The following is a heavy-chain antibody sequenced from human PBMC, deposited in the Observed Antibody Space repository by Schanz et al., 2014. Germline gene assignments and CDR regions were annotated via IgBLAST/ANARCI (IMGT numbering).Heavy chain of an antibody. Sequence: QLQLQESGPGLVKPSETLSLTCTVSGGSISSSNHYWGWIRQPPGKGLEWIVYIYYSGSTYYNPSLKSRVTISVDTPKNQFSLKLSSVTAADTAVYYCARGGRTTYNYYYGMDVWGQGTTVTVSS. CDR3: ARGGRTTYNYYYGMDV. CDR1: GGSISSSNHY. J-gene: IGHJ6*02. D-gene: IGHD1-1*01. V-gene: IGHV4-39*07. CDR2: IYYSGST.